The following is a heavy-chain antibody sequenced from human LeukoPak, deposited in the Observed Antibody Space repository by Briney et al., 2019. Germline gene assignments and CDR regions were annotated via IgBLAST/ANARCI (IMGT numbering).Heavy chain of an antibody. J-gene: IGHJ3*01. CDR1: GFSFSLYG. Sequence: GGSLRLSCGASGFSFSLYGMHWVRQAPGKGLEWVAFIWAAGNVDFYADSVKGRFTISRDNSKNMVYLQMNCLSAEDTALYYCAGEPPNSGYAFQVWGHGTVVTVSS. V-gene: IGHV3-33*01. CDR2: IWAAGNVD. CDR3: AGEPPNSGYAFQV. D-gene: IGHD3-22*01.